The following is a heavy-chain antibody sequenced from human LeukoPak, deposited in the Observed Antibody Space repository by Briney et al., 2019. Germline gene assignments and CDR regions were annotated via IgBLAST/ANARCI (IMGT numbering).Heavy chain of an antibody. CDR3: ARAERTGYGDYYYFDY. CDR1: GFTFSSYA. J-gene: IGHJ4*02. CDR2: ISYDGSNK. Sequence: GRSLRLSCAASGFTFSSYAMHWVRQAPGKGLEWVAVISYDGSNKYYADSVKGRFTISRDNSKNTLYLQMNSLRAEDTAVYYCARAERTGYGDYYYFDYWGQGTLVTVSS. D-gene: IGHD4-17*01. V-gene: IGHV3-30*04.